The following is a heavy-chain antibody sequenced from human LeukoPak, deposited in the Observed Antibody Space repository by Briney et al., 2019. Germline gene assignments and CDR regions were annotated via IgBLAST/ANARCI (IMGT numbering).Heavy chain of an antibody. V-gene: IGHV1-18*01. CDR3: ARGRSHSGY. CDR1: GDTFVRFG. D-gene: IGHD7-27*01. Sequence: GASVKVSCKASGDTFVRFGISWVRQAPGQGLEWMGWISTGNGNTNYGQKFQGRVTMTTDTSTGTAYMELRSLRYDDTAMYYCARGRSHSGYWGQGTLVTVSS. CDR2: ISTGNGNT. J-gene: IGHJ4*02.